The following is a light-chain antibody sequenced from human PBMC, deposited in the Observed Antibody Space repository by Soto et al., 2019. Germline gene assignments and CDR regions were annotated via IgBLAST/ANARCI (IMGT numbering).Light chain of an antibody. CDR2: NTS. Sequence: DIHMTQSPSTLSASVGGRVTITCRASQSISIWLDWYQQKPGKAPNLLNYNTSSLETGVPSRFRGSGSGTEFTLTLSSLQPDDFATYYCQHWNDYTWTFGQGTKVEVK. J-gene: IGKJ1*01. CDR3: QHWNDYTWT. V-gene: IGKV1-5*03. CDR1: QSISIW.